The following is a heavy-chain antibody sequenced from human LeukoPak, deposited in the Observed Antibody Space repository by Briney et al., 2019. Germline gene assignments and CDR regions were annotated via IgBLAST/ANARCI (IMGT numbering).Heavy chain of an antibody. CDR1: GGSLSTHH. D-gene: IGHD1-26*01. V-gene: IGHV4-59*11. CDR3: AADLRRHSGSQYYFDY. J-gene: IGHJ4*02. Sequence: SETLSLTCVVSGGSLSTHHWSWIRQSPGRGLEWIGYISDSGSTNYNPSLKSRVTISVDTSKNQFSLILSSVTAADTAVYYCAADLRRHSGSQYYFDYWGQGTLVTVSS. CDR2: ISDSGST.